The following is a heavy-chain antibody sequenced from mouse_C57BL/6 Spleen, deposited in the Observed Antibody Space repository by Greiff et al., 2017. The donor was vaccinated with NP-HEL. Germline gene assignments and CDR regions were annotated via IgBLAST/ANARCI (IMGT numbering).Heavy chain of an antibody. Sequence: EVQLQQSGPELVKPGASVKIPCKASGYTFTDYNMDWVKQSHGKSLEWIGDINPNNGGTIYNQKFKGKATLTVDKSSSTAYMELRSLTYEDTAVYYCARRYDYDAGAWLAYWGQGTLVTVAA. CDR3: ARRYDYDAGAWLAY. J-gene: IGHJ3*01. CDR1: GYTFTDYN. V-gene: IGHV1-18*01. CDR2: INPNNGGT. D-gene: IGHD2-4*01.